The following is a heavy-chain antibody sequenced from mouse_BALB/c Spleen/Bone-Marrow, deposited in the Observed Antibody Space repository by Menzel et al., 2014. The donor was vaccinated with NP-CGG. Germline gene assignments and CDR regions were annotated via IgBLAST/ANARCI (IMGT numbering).Heavy chain of an antibody. CDR2: IYPGDGDT. CDR3: ARGGISVDY. CDR1: GYVFSTYW. J-gene: IGHJ2*01. Sequence: VHLVESGAELVRPGSSVKISCESSGYVFSTYWINWVKQRPGQGLERIGQIYPGDGDTDYNGKFKDKATLTADKSSNTAYMQLSSLTSEDSAVYFCARGGISVDYWGQGTTLTVSS. V-gene: IGHV1-80*01.